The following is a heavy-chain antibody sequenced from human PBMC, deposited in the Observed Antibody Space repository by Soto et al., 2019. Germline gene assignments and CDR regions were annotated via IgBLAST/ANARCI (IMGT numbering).Heavy chain of an antibody. J-gene: IGHJ6*02. V-gene: IGHV1-3*01. CDR2: INAGNGNT. CDR3: ASSYSSNWGYYYYGMDV. CDR1: GYTFTSYG. Sequence: ASVKVSCKASGYTFTSYGVHWVRQAPGQRLEWMGWINAGNGNTKYSQKFQGRVTITRDTSASTAFMELSSLRSEDTAVYYCASSYSSNWGYYYYGMDVWGQGTTVTV. D-gene: IGHD6-13*01.